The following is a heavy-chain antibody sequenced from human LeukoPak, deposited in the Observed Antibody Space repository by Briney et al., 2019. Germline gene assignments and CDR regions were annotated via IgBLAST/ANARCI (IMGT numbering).Heavy chain of an antibody. CDR3: ARVRCSGGGCYTSEYYFDY. J-gene: IGHJ4*02. Sequence: HPGGSLRLSCAASGFTFSSYWMSWVRQAPGKGLEYVSAINNNGGSTYYSNSVKGRFTISRDNSKNTLYLQMGSLRAEDMAVYYCARVRCSGGGCYTSEYYFDYWGQGTLVTVS. CDR2: INNNGGST. D-gene: IGHD2-15*01. V-gene: IGHV3-64*01. CDR1: GFTFSSYW.